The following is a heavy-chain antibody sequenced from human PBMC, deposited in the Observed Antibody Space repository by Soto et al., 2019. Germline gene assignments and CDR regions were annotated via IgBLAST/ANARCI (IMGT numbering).Heavy chain of an antibody. D-gene: IGHD3-3*01. CDR1: GFTVSSNY. CDR3: ARENYDFWSGFPYYYYYMDV. Sequence: GGSLRLSCAASGFTVSSNYMSWVRQAPGKGLEWVSVTYSGGSTYYADSVKGRFTISRDNSKNTLYLQMNSLRAEDTAVYYCARENYDFWSGFPYYYYYMDVWGKGTTVTVSS. CDR2: TYSGGST. V-gene: IGHV3-66*01. J-gene: IGHJ6*03.